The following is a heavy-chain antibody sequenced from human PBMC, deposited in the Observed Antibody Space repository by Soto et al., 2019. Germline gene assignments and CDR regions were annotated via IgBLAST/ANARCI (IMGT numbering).Heavy chain of an antibody. CDR1: GFIFTNYA. D-gene: IGHD5-12*01. CDR2: IGGRGNSA. V-gene: IGHV3-23*01. Sequence: VGSLRLSCAASGFIFTNYAMNWVRQAPGKGLEWVSVIGGRGNSAYYADSVQGRFTISRDNSKSTLSLQMSSLTADDTAIYYCVREGRGSFDFWGRGTMVTVS. J-gene: IGHJ3*01. CDR3: VREGRGSFDF.